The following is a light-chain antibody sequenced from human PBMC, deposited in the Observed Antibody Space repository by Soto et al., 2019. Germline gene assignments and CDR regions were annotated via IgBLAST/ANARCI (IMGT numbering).Light chain of an antibody. J-gene: IGKJ5*01. CDR1: HSLLHITGETF. CDR2: EVS. V-gene: IGKV2D-29*02. CDR3: MQSTQIPPT. Sequence: DFVMTQPPISLSVAPGQPASISCKSSHSLLHITGETFLFWYLQKPGQSPQLLIYEVSTRVSGVPDRFSGSGSGTDFTLEISRVETDDVGIYYCMQSTQIPPTFGQGTLLEI.